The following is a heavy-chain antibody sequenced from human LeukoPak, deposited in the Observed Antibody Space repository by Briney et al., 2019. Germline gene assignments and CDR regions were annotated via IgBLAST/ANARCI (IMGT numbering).Heavy chain of an antibody. CDR2: IIPIFGTA. V-gene: IGHV1-69*13. CDR3: ARDRLVTFYYYYYGMDV. J-gene: IGHJ6*02. CDR1: GGTFSSYA. Sequence: SVKVSCKASGGTFSSYAISWVRQAPGQGLEWMGGIIPIFGTANYAQKFQGRVTITADESTSTAYMELSSLRSEDTAVYYCARDRLVTFYYYYYGMDVWGQGTTVTVSS. D-gene: IGHD6-6*01.